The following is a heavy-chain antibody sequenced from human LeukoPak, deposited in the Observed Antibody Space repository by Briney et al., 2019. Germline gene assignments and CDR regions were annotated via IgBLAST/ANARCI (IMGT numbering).Heavy chain of an antibody. CDR1: GFIVSDHY. Sequence: PGGSLRLSCAASGFIVSDHYMNWVRQAPGKGLEWVSAISGSGGSTYYADSVKGRFTISRDNSKNTLYLQMNSLRAEDTAVYYCAKDSVGSGWYGFGDYWGQGTLVTVSS. CDR3: AKDSVGSGWYGFGDY. J-gene: IGHJ4*02. CDR2: ISGSGGST. V-gene: IGHV3-23*01. D-gene: IGHD6-19*01.